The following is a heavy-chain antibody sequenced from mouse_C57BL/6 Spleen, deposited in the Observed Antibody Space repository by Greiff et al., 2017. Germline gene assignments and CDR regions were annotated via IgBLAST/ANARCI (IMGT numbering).Heavy chain of an antibody. CDR1: GFTFSDYY. V-gene: IGHV5-12*01. D-gene: IGHD1-1*01. Sequence: VQLTESGGGLVQPGGSLKLSCAASGFTFSDYYMYWVRQTPETRLEWVAYISNGGGSTYYPDTVQGRFTISRDNAKNTLYLQMSRLKSEDTAMYYCARHPYYGTPYFDVWGTGTTVTVSS. CDR3: ARHPYYGTPYFDV. CDR2: ISNGGGST. J-gene: IGHJ1*03.